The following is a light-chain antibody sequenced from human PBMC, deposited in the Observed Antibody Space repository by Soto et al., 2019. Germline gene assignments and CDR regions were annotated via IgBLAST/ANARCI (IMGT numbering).Light chain of an antibody. V-gene: IGLV2-14*03. Sequence: QSVLTQPGSVSGSPGQSITISCTGTSSDVGGYNYVSWYQQHPGKAPKLMIYDVSNRPSGVSNRFSGSKSGNTASLTISGLQAEDEADYYCSSYTSSVTHGFGGGTKLTVL. CDR3: SSYTSSVTHG. J-gene: IGLJ3*02. CDR2: DVS. CDR1: SSDVGGYNY.